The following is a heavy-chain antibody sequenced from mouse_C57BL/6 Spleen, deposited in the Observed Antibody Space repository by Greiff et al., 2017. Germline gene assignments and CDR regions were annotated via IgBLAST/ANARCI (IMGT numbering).Heavy chain of an antibody. CDR3: ARSIYYYSSSYKGVYFDY. CDR1: GYTFTSYW. J-gene: IGHJ2*01. CDR2: INPSNGGT. D-gene: IGHD1-1*01. V-gene: IGHV1-53*01. Sequence: QVQLQQPGTELVKPGASVKLSCKASGYTFTSYWMHWVKQRPGQGLEWIGNINPSNGGTNYNEKFKSKATLTVDKSSSTAYMQLSSLTSEDSAVYYCARSIYYYSSSYKGVYFDYWGQGTTLTVSS.